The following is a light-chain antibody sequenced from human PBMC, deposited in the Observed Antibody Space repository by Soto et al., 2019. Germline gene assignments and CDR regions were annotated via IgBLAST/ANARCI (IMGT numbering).Light chain of an antibody. CDR3: TSYTNSSTYV. Sequence: QSVLTQPASVSGSPGQSITISCTGTSSDVGNYNYVSWFQQRPDKALKLMIYGVSSRPSGVSNRFSGSKSGNTASLTISGLQAEDEADYYCTSYTNSSTYVFGTGTKVTVL. CDR1: SSDVGNYNY. V-gene: IGLV2-14*01. CDR2: GVS. J-gene: IGLJ1*01.